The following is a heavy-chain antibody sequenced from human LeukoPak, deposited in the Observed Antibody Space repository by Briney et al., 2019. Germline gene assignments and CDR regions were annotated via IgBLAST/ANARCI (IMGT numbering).Heavy chain of an antibody. CDR1: GFTVSSNY. J-gene: IGHJ5*02. V-gene: IGHV3-53*04. CDR2: IYSGGST. D-gene: IGHD6-19*01. CDR3: ARVYRSEQWLVRGVRRYNWFDP. Sequence: GGSLRLSCAASGFTVSSNYMSWVPQAPGKGLEWVSVIYSGGSTYYADSVKGRFTISRHNSKNTLYLQMNSLRAEDTAVYYCARVYRSEQWLVRGVRRYNWFDPWGQGTLVTVSS.